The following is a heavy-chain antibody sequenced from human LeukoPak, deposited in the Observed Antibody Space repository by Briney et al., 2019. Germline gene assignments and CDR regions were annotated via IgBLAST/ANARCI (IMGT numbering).Heavy chain of an antibody. CDR2: IYSGGST. CDR3: ARDPGYDYGYDY. Sequence: GGSLRLSCAASGFTFTSYWMSWVRQAPGKGLEWVSVIYSGGSTYYADSVKGRFTISRDNSKNTVYLQMNSLRAEDTAVYYCARDPGYDYGYDYWGQGTLVTVSS. V-gene: IGHV3-66*01. J-gene: IGHJ4*02. D-gene: IGHD5-18*01. CDR1: GFTFTSYW.